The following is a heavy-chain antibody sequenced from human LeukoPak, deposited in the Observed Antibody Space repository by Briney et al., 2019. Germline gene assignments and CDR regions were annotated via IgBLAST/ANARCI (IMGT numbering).Heavy chain of an antibody. V-gene: IGHV4-59*08. J-gene: IGHJ4*02. Sequence: SETLSPTCTGSGGSIRSYYWSWIRPPPGKGLGWIGYIYYSGSTKYNPSLKSRATISVDTSKNQFSLKLNSVTAADTAVYYCASGSYYFDYWGQGTLVTVSS. CDR3: ASGSYYFDY. D-gene: IGHD1-26*01. CDR2: IYYSGST. CDR1: GGSIRSYY.